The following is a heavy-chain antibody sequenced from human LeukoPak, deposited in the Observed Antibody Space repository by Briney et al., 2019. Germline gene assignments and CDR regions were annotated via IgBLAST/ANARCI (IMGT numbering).Heavy chain of an antibody. J-gene: IGHJ4*02. D-gene: IGHD6-19*01. Sequence: GGSLRLSCAASGFTFSSYAMHWVRQAPGKGLEWVAVISYDGSNKYYADSVKGRFTISRDNSKNTLYLQTNSLRAEDTAVYYCARGQPYIAVAGTFDYWGQGTLVTVSS. CDR3: ARGQPYIAVAGTFDY. V-gene: IGHV3-30*04. CDR2: ISYDGSNK. CDR1: GFTFSSYA.